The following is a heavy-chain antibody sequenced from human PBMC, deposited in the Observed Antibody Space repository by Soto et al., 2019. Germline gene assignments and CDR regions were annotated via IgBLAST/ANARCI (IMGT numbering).Heavy chain of an antibody. CDR3: ARGGDIVVVVSATGRYFDY. J-gene: IGHJ4*02. CDR1: GGSFSGYY. D-gene: IGHD2-15*01. V-gene: IGHV4-34*01. Sequence: SETLSLTCAVYGGSFSGYYWTWIRQPPGKGLEWIGEINHSGSTNYNPSLKSRVTISVDTSKNQFSLKLRSVTAADTAVYYCARGGDIVVVVSATGRYFDYWGQGTLVTLSS. CDR2: INHSGST.